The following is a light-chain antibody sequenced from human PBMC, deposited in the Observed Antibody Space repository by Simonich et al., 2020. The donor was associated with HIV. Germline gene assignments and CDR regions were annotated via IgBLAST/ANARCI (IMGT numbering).Light chain of an antibody. V-gene: IGKV3-15*01. J-gene: IGKJ2*01. CDR1: QGVSSSY. Sequence: EIVLTQSPGTLSLSPGERATLSCRASQGVSSSYLAWYQQKPGQAPRLLIYGASPRATGIPARFSGSASGTEFTLTISSLQSEDFAVYYCQQYNNWPRTFGQGTKLEIK. CDR2: GAS. CDR3: QQYNNWPRT.